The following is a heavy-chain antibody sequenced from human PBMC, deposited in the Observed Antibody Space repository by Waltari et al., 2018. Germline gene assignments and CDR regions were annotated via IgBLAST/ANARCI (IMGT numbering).Heavy chain of an antibody. D-gene: IGHD4-4*01. J-gene: IGHJ6*03. Sequence: QVQLQQWGAGLLKPSETLSLTCAVYGGSFSGYYWSWIRQPPGKGLEWIGEINHSGSTNYNPSLKSRVTISVDTSKNQFSLKLSSVTAADTAVYYCARGLHSNYYYYMDVWGKGTTVTVSS. V-gene: IGHV4-34*01. CDR1: GGSFSGYY. CDR3: ARGLHSNYYYYMDV. CDR2: INHSGST.